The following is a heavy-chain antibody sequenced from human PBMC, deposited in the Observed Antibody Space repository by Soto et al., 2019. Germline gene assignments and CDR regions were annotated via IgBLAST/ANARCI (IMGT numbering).Heavy chain of an antibody. J-gene: IGHJ5*02. Sequence: SGPTLVNPTQTLTLTCTFSGFSLSTSGVGVGWIRQPPGKALEWLALIYWNDDKRYSPSLKSRLTITKDTSKNQVVLTMTNMDPVDTATFYFQPKRQRLEPTEWSAPGGKGTLVPVSS. V-gene: IGHV2-5*01. CDR3: QPKRQRLEPTEWSAP. CDR2: IYWNDDK. D-gene: IGHD6-19*01. CDR1: GFSLSTSGVG.